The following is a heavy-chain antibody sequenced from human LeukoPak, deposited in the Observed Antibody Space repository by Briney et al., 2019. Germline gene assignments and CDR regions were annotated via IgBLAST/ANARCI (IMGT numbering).Heavy chain of an antibody. D-gene: IGHD5-24*01. CDR2: IYYSGST. J-gene: IGHJ4*02. CDR3: ARDNGYNSFDY. Sequence: SETLSLTCTVSGGSISSYLWSWIRQPPRKGLEWIGYIYYSGSTNYNPSLKSRVTISVDTSKNQFSLKLSSVTAADTAVYYCARDNGYNSFDYWGQGTLVTVSS. V-gene: IGHV4-59*01. CDR1: GGSISSYL.